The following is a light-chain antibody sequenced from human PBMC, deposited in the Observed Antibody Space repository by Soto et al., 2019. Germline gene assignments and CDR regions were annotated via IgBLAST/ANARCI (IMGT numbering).Light chain of an antibody. CDR2: SSN. Sequence: QSVLTQPPSASGTPGQRVTISCSGSSSNIGSNTVNWYQQLPRTAPKVLIYSSNQRPSGVPDRFSGSKSGTSASLAISGLQSEDEADYYCAGWDDSLNGVVFGGGTKLTVL. V-gene: IGLV1-44*01. J-gene: IGLJ2*01. CDR1: SSNIGSNT. CDR3: AGWDDSLNGVV.